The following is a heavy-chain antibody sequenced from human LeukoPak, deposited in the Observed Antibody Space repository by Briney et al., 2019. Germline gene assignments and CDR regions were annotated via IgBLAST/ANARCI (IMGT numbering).Heavy chain of an antibody. J-gene: IGHJ4*02. CDR2: IYSGGST. D-gene: IGHD3-22*01. CDR3: ARDSGYNFDY. CDR1: GFPFSTYW. Sequence: GGSLRLSCAASGFPFSTYWMNWIRQAPGKGLEWVSVIYSGGSTYYADSVKGRFTISRDNSKNTLYLQMNSLRAEDTAVYYCARDSGYNFDYWGQGTLVTVSS. V-gene: IGHV3-53*01.